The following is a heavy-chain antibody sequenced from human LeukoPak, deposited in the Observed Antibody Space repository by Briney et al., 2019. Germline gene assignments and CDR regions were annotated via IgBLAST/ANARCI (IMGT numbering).Heavy chain of an antibody. CDR3: AREPNMAYVSHFDN. CDR1: GFTFSSHW. J-gene: IGHJ4*02. V-gene: IGHV3-7*01. Sequence: SGGSLRLSGAASGFTFSSHWMSWVRQAPGKGLEWVANIKQDGSEKYYVDSVKGRFTISRDNAKNSLYLQMNSLRADDTAVYYCAREPNMAYVSHFDNWGQGTLVTVSS. D-gene: IGHD2/OR15-2a*01. CDR2: IKQDGSEK.